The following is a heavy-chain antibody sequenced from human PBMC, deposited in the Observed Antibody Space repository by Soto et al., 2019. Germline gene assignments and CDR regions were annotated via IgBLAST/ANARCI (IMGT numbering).Heavy chain of an antibody. CDR3: ATSIAARPGYYYYYYGMDV. CDR1: GGTFSSYA. V-gene: IGHV1-69*13. D-gene: IGHD6-6*01. J-gene: IGHJ6*02. CDR2: IIPIFGTA. Sequence: GASVKVSCKASGGTFSSYAISWVRQAPGHGLEWMGGIIPIFGTANYAQKLQGRVTITAAESTSTAYMELSSLRSEDTAVYYCATSIAARPGYYYYYYGMDVWGQGTTVTVSS.